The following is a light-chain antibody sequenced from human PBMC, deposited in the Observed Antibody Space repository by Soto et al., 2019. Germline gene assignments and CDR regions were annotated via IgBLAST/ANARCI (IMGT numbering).Light chain of an antibody. Sequence: EIVLTQSPGTLSLPLGERATLSCRASQSVSSSYLAWYQQRPGQAPRLLIYGTSSRATGIPDRFSGSGSGTDFTLTISRLEPEDFAVYYCQLYGRSPAWTFGQGTKVEIK. CDR1: QSVSSSY. CDR2: GTS. J-gene: IGKJ1*01. V-gene: IGKV3-20*01. CDR3: QLYGRSPAWT.